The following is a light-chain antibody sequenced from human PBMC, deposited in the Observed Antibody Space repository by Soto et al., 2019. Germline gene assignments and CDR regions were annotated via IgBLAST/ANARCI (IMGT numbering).Light chain of an antibody. V-gene: IGKV3-11*01. CDR2: DAS. J-gene: IGKJ5*01. CDR3: QQRSSWPTIT. Sequence: EIVLTQSPATLSLSPGERATLSCRASQSITTYLAWYQQKPGQAPRLLIYDASDRAPGIPARFSGSGSGTDFTLTISSLEPEDFAIYYCQQRSSWPTITFGQGTRLDIK. CDR1: QSITTY.